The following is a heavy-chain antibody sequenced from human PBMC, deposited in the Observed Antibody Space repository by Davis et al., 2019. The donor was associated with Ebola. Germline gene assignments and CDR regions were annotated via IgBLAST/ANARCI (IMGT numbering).Heavy chain of an antibody. V-gene: IGHV4-31*03. CDR2: IYYSGST. Sequence: MPSETLSLTCTVSGCSISSGGYFWSWIRQHPGKGLEWIGYIYYSGSTYYNPSLKSRVTISVDTSKNQFSLKLSSVTAADTAVYYCARSAMVRGYFDLWGRGTLVTVSS. J-gene: IGHJ2*01. CDR1: GCSISSGGYF. D-gene: IGHD5-18*01. CDR3: ARSAMVRGYFDL.